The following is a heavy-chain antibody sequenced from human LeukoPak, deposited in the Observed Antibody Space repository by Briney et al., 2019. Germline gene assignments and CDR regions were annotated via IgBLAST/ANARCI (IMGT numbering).Heavy chain of an antibody. CDR3: ARGPFGYSSSLGMDV. CDR1: GGSFSGYY. V-gene: IGHV4-34*01. CDR2: INHSGST. Sequence: SETLSLTCAVYGGSFSGYYWSWIRQPPGKGLEWIGEINHSGSTNYNPSLKSRVTLSVDTSKNQFSLKLSSVTAADTAVYYCARGPFGYSSSLGMDVWGQGTTVTVSS. J-gene: IGHJ6*02. D-gene: IGHD6-13*01.